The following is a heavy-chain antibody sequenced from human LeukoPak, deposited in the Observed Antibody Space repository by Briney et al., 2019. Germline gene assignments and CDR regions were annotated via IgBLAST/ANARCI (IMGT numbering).Heavy chain of an antibody. V-gene: IGHV4-39*07. CDR2: IYYSGST. Sequence: SETLSLTCTVSGGSISSSSYYWGWIRQPPGKGLEWIGSIYYSGSTYYNPSLKSRVTISVDRSKNQFSLKLSSVTAADTAVYYCARDIGERGRIRTSGRSFDYWGQGTLVTVSS. CDR3: ARDIGERGRIRTSGRSFDY. D-gene: IGHD3-10*01. J-gene: IGHJ4*02. CDR1: GGSISSSSYY.